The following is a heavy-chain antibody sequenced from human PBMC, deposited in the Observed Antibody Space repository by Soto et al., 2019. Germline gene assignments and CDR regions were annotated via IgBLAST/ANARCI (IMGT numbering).Heavy chain of an antibody. CDR3: AREGYYYDSSSYYPYGMDV. D-gene: IGHD3-22*01. V-gene: IGHV1-46*01. Sequence: ASVKVSCKASGYTFTSYYMHWVRQAPGQGLEWMGIINPSGGSTSYAQKFQGRVTMTRDTSTSTVYMELSSLRSEDTAVYYCAREGYYYDSSSYYPYGMDVWGQGTTVTVSS. CDR1: GYTFTSYY. J-gene: IGHJ6*02. CDR2: INPSGGST.